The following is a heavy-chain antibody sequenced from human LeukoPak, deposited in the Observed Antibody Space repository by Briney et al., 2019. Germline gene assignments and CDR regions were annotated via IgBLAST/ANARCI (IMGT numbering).Heavy chain of an antibody. V-gene: IGHV1-69*13. CDR3: ARGYSSHDAFDI. J-gene: IGHJ3*02. CDR2: IIPIFGTA. CDR1: GGTFSSYA. Sequence: ASVKVSCKASGGTFSSYAISWVRQAPGQGLEWMGGIIPIFGTANYAQKFQGRVTITADESTSTAYMELSSLRSEDTAVYYCARGYSSHDAFDIWGQGTMVTVSS. D-gene: IGHD6-13*01.